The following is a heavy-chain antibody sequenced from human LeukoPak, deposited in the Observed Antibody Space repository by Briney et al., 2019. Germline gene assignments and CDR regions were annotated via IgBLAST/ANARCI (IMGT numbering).Heavy chain of an antibody. CDR1: ASTFTSHS. CDR3: ARAPRSHDSSGPSQRYYYYYGMDV. V-gene: IGHV3-21*01. CDR2: ISSSRSYI. D-gene: IGHD3-22*01. Sequence: NTGPSQTPSCAASASTFTSHSMNCVRQDPGKGLEWVSSISSSRSYIYYADSVKGRFTIARDNAKNSPYLQMSRLRADDTAVYYCARAPRSHDSSGPSQRYYYYYGMDVWGQGTTVTVSS. J-gene: IGHJ6*02.